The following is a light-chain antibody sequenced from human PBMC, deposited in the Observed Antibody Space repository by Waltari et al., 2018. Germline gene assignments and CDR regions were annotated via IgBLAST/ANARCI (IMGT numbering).Light chain of an antibody. CDR1: QRISNW. Sequence: DIQLTQSPSTLSASVGDRVTITCRASQRISNWLAWYQQKPGKAPKLLIYKASSLESGVPSRCSGSGSDTEFTLTISSLQPDDFATYYCQHYNSYPWTFGQGTKVEIK. J-gene: IGKJ1*01. V-gene: IGKV1-5*03. CDR3: QHYNSYPWT. CDR2: KAS.